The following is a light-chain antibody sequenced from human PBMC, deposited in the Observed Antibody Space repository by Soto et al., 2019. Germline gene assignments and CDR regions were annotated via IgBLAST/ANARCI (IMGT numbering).Light chain of an antibody. Sequence: QSALIQPRSVSGSPGQSVTISCTGTSSDVGVYNYVSWYRQLPGKAPKLMVYDVITRASGVPDRLPGSKSGDTASLSISGLQVEDEADYYCCSYACDYTLGLGAGTKRPVL. J-gene: IGLJ1*01. V-gene: IGLV2-11*01. CDR1: SSDVGVYNY. CDR2: DVI. CDR3: CSYACDYTLG.